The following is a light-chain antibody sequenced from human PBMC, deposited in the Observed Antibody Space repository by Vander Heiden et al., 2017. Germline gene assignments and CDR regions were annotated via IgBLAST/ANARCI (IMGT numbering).Light chain of an antibody. J-gene: IGKJ4*02. CDR3: HQTYGVPTT. CDR2: SAA. V-gene: IGKV1-39*01. CDR1: QSISNF. Sequence: DIQMTQSPSSLSANVGDRVAITCRASQSISNFLNWYQHKPGKAPNRLITSAATLPALGPSRLSGSSSETDFTLTNSSIQHEDFATCYCHQTYGVPTTFGVGTKTEIK.